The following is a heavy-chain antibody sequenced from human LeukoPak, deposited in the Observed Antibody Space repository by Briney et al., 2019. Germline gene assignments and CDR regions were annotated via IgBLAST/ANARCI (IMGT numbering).Heavy chain of an antibody. Sequence: ASVKVSCKASGYTFTGYYMHWVRQAPGQGLEWMGWINPNSGGTNYAQRFQSRVTMTRDTSISTAYMELSRLRSDDTAVYYCARGASGVYTVTTSWFDPWGQGTLVTVSS. CDR3: ARGASGVYTVTTSWFDP. J-gene: IGHJ5*02. V-gene: IGHV1-2*02. CDR1: GYTFTGYY. D-gene: IGHD4-17*01. CDR2: INPNSGGT.